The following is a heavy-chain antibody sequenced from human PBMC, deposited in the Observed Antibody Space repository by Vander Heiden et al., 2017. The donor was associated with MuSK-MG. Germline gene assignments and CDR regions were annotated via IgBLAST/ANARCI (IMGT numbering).Heavy chain of an antibody. CDR1: GGTFSSYA. D-gene: IGHD2-15*01. CDR3: AGAGLFCSGGSCYSGGYFDY. V-gene: IGHV1-69*04. J-gene: IGHJ4*02. CDR2: IIPILDIA. Sequence: QVQLVQSGAEVKKPGSSVKVSCKASGGTFSSYAISWVLQAPGQGLEWMGRIIPILDIANYTQKFQGRVTITADKSTSTAYMELSSLRSEDTAVYYCAGAGLFCSGGSCYSGGYFDYWGQGTLVTVSS.